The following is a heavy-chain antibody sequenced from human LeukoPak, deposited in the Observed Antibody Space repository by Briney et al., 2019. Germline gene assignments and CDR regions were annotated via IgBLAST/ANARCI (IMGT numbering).Heavy chain of an antibody. D-gene: IGHD1-26*01. CDR3: ARGVGATISYYHYYIDV. CDR1: GYTFTSYD. J-gene: IGHJ6*03. V-gene: IGHV1-8*03. Sequence: ASVKVSCKASGYTFTSYDINWVRQASGQGLEWMGWMNPNTGNTGYAQKFQGRVTITRNTSISTVYMELSSLRSEDTAVYYCARGVGATISYYHYYIDVWAKGPRSPSL. CDR2: MNPNTGNT.